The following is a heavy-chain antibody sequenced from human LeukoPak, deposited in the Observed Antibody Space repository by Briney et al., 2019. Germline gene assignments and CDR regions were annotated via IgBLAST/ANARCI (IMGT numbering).Heavy chain of an antibody. V-gene: IGHV3-23*01. J-gene: IGHJ4*02. D-gene: IGHD3-22*01. Sequence: GGSLGLSCAAPGITLRNYGMSWVGQAPGKGLEWVAGISDSVGGTNYADSVKGRFTISRDNPKNTLYLQMNSLRAEDTAVYFCAKRGVVIRVILVGFHKEAYYFDSWGQGALVTVSS. CDR2: ISDSVGGT. CDR1: GITLRNYG. CDR3: AKRGVVIRVILVGFHKEAYYFDS.